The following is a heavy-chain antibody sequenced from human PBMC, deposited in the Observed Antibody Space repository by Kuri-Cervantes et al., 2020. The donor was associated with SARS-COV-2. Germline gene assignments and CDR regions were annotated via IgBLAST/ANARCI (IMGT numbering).Heavy chain of an antibody. V-gene: IGHV4-61*02. CDR3: ARDFNPLDY. Sequence: SCTVSGGSISSGSYYWSWIRQPAGKGLEWIGRIYTSGSTNYNPSLKSRVTISVDTSKNQFSLKLSSVTAADTAVYYCARDFNPLDYWGQGTLVTVSS. J-gene: IGHJ4*02. CDR2: IYTSGST. CDR1: GGSISSGSYY.